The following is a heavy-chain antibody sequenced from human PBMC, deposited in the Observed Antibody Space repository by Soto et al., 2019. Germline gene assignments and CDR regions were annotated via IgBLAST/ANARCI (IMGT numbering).Heavy chain of an antibody. CDR3: ASAYCTNGVCRRGFYYYMDV. V-gene: IGHV1-69*04. J-gene: IGHJ6*03. D-gene: IGHD2-8*01. CDR2: IVPILGIT. CDR1: GGTFSNYA. Sequence: PSVKVSCKASGGTFSNYAINWVRQAPGQGLEWMGRIVPILGITNYPQKFQDRVTITADKSTSTAYMELSSLRSEDTAVYYCASAYCTNGVCRRGFYYYMDVWGRGTTVTVSS.